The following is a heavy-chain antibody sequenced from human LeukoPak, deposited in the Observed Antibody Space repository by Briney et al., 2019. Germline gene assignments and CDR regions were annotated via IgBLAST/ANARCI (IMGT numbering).Heavy chain of an antibody. CDR1: GGSISSSSYY. CDR3: ARHPKKIQHYYYDSSGSPPPQ. J-gene: IGHJ4*02. V-gene: IGHV4-39*01. D-gene: IGHD3-22*01. CDR2: IYYSGST. Sequence: PSETLSLTCTVSGGSISSSSYYWGWIRQPPGKGLEWIGSIYYSGSTYYNPSLKSRVTISVDTSKNQFSLKLSSVTAADTAVYYCARHPKKIQHYYYDSSGSPPPQWGQGTLVTVSS.